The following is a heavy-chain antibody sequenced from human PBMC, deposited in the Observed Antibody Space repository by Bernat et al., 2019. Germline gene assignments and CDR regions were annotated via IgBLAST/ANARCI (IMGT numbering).Heavy chain of an antibody. V-gene: IGHV4-59*01. CDR3: ARDRTLGFFDY. CDR2: IYYSGST. CDR1: GGSISSYY. Sequence: QVQLQESGPGLVKPSETLSLTYTVSGGSISSYYWSWIRQPPGKGLEWIGYIYYSGSTNYNPSLKSRVTISVDTSKNHFSLKLSSVTPADTAVYYCARDRTLGFFDYWGQGTLVTVSS. D-gene: IGHD7-27*01. J-gene: IGHJ4*02.